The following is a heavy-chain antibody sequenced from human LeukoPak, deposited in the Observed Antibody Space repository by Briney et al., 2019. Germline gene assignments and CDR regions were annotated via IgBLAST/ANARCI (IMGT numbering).Heavy chain of an antibody. J-gene: IGHJ5*02. D-gene: IGHD2-15*01. CDR2: ITHTGTT. CDR3: AREAVRRGGMRKQHGGRFWFDP. V-gene: IGHV4-34*01. CDR1: GGSFTAYY. Sequence: SETLSLTCAVSGGSFTAYYWNWIRQSPVKGLERIGEITHTGTTTCNPSLRSRVTISVDTSKNQFSLKVNSATAADTAVYYCAREAVRRGGMRKQHGGRFWFDPWGQGTLVTVSS.